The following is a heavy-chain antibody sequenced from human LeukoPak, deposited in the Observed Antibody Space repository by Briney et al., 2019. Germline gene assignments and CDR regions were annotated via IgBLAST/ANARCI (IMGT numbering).Heavy chain of an antibody. CDR3: ALARSEYHYGMDV. Sequence: SQTLSLTCAISGDSVSSISVAWNWIRQSPSRGLEWLGRTYYRSKWYYEYAVSVKGRININPDPSKNQFSLQLKSVTPEDTAVYYCALARSEYHYGMDVWGQGTTVTVSS. J-gene: IGHJ6*02. CDR1: GDSVSSISVA. CDR2: TYYRSKWYY. V-gene: IGHV6-1*01.